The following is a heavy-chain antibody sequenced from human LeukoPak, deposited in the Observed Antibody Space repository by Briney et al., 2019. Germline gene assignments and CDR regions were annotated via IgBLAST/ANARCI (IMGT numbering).Heavy chain of an antibody. J-gene: IGHJ4*02. D-gene: IGHD4-11*01. V-gene: IGHV1-2*02. CDR3: ARERNYGKDYFDY. CDR1: GYTFTGYY. Sequence: GASVKVSCKASGYTFTGYYMHWVRQAPGQGLEWMGGIIPIFGTANYAQKFQGRVTMTTDTSTSTAYMELRSLRSDDTAVYYCARERNYGKDYFDYWGQGTLVTVSS. CDR2: IIPIFGTA.